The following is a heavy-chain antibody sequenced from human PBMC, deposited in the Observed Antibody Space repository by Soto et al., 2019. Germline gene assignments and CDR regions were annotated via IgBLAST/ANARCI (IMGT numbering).Heavy chain of an antibody. V-gene: IGHV4-39*01. CDR3: ARLQGGTTSPHFDY. Sequence: SETLSLTCTVSGGSISSSSYYWGWIRQPPGKGLEWIGSISYSGSTYYNPSLKSRVTLSVDTSKNQFSLKLSSVTAADTAVYYCARLQGGTTSPHFDYWGQGTLVTVSS. J-gene: IGHJ4*02. CDR2: ISYSGST. CDR1: GGSISSSSYY. D-gene: IGHD1-1*01.